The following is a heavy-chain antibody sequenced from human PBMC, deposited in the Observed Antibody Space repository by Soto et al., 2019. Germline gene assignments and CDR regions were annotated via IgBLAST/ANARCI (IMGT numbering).Heavy chain of an antibody. CDR1: GGTFSSYA. CDR2: IIPIFGTA. Sequence: QVQLVQSGAEVKKPGSSVKVSCKASGGTFSSYAISWVRQAPEQGLEWMGGIIPIFGTANYAQKFQGRVTITADKSTSTAYMELSSLRSEDTAVYYCARDLMVRGAYTLDVVGLYGMDVWGQGTTVTVSS. V-gene: IGHV1-69*06. D-gene: IGHD3-10*01. CDR3: ARDLMVRGAYTLDVVGLYGMDV. J-gene: IGHJ6*02.